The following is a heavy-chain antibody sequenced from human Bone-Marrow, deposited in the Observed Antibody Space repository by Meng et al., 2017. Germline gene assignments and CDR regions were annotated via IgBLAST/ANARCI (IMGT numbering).Heavy chain of an antibody. CDR1: GDSASTNSAT. CDR3: SRESPLAGFGY. CDR2: TYYRSKWYN. Sequence: PLPTPSFTVAISGDSASTNSATWSWIRHSASSGLEWMGRTYYRSKWYNDYAISVKSRITVNPDTSKNQISLQLNSVTPEDTAVYHCSRESPLAGFGYWGQGTLVTVSS. V-gene: IGHV6-1*01. J-gene: IGHJ4*02.